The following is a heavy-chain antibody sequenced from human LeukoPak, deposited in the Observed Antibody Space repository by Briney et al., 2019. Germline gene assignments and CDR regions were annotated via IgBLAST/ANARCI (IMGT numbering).Heavy chain of an antibody. CDR2: IRYDGSSE. Sequence: GGSLRLSCAASGFSFSDYWMSWVRQAPGKGLQWVAFIRYDGSSEYYADSVKGRFTISRDNSKNTLYLQMNSLRIEDTAVYYCAKDHLITNWGQGTLVTVSS. D-gene: IGHD3-3*01. J-gene: IGHJ4*02. CDR3: AKDHLITN. CDR1: GFSFSDYW. V-gene: IGHV3-30*02.